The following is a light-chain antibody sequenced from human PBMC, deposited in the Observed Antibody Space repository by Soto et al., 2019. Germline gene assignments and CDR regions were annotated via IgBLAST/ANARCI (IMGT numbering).Light chain of an antibody. CDR3: SSYTSGSSVV. J-gene: IGLJ2*01. Sequence: QSALTQPASVSGSPGQSITISCTGTSSDVGGYNYVSWYQQYPGKAPKLMIYDVSNRPSGVSNRFSGSTSGNTASLTISGLPAEDEADYYCSSYTSGSSVVFGGGTKLTVL. V-gene: IGLV2-14*03. CDR2: DVS. CDR1: SSDVGGYNY.